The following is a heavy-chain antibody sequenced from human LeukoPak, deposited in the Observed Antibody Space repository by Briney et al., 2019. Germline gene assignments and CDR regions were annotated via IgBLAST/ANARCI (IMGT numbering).Heavy chain of an antibody. D-gene: IGHD3-16*02. V-gene: IGHV1-8*01. Sequence: GASVKVSCKASGYTFTSYDINWVRQATGQGLEWMGWMSPNSGNTGSAQRFQGRITMTRDTSISTAYMELSSLRFEDTAVYYCARGPLVRLPSSFDPWGQGTLVTVSS. CDR2: MSPNSGNT. J-gene: IGHJ5*02. CDR1: GYTFTSYD. CDR3: ARGPLVRLPSSFDP.